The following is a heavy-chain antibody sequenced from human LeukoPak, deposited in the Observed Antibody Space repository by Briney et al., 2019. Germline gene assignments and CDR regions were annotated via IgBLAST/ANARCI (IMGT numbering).Heavy chain of an antibody. Sequence: PSETLSLTCIVSGGSISSGDYYWSWIRQPPGKGLEWIGYIYYSGSTYYNPSLKSRVTISVDTSKNQFSLKLSSVTAADTAVYYCARGVATVVTRVRNAFDIWGQGTMVTVSS. CDR1: GGSISSGDYY. J-gene: IGHJ3*02. CDR3: ARGVATVVTRVRNAFDI. CDR2: IYYSGST. D-gene: IGHD4-23*01. V-gene: IGHV4-30-4*01.